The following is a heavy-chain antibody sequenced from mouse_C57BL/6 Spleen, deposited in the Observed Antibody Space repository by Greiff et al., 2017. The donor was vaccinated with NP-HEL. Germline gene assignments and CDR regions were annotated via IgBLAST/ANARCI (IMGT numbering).Heavy chain of an antibody. V-gene: IGHV1-81*01. J-gene: IGHJ4*01. CDR2: IYPRSGNT. CDR1: GYTFTSYG. D-gene: IGHD1-1*01. Sequence: QVQLQQSGAELARPGASVKLSCKASGYTFTSYGISWVKQRTGQGLEWIGEIYPRSGNTYYNEKFKGKATLTADKSSSTAYMELRSLTSEDSAVYFCARPDYGGYYYAMDYWGQGTSVTVSS. CDR3: ARPDYGGYYYAMDY.